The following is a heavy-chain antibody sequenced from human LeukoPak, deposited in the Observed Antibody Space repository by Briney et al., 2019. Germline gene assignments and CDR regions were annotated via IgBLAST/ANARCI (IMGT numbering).Heavy chain of an antibody. D-gene: IGHD3-22*01. Sequence: GASVKVSCKVSGYTLTELSMHWVRQAPGKGLEWMGGFDPEDGETIYAQKFQGRVTITADESTSTAYMELSSLRSEDTAVYYCARVTPDYDSSGYLWYFDYWGQGTLVTVSS. J-gene: IGHJ4*02. V-gene: IGHV1-24*01. CDR3: ARVTPDYDSSGYLWYFDY. CDR1: GYTLTELS. CDR2: FDPEDGET.